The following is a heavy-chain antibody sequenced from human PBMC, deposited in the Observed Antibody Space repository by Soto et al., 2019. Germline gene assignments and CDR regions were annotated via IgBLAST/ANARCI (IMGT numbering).Heavy chain of an antibody. Sequence: ASVKVSCKASGYTFTSYDINWVRQATGQGLEWMGWMNPNSGNTGYAQKFQGRVTMTRNTSISTAYMELSSLRDEDTAVYYCARGNKYYYDSSGYYCWGQGTLVTVSS. CDR2: MNPNSGNT. CDR3: ARGNKYYYDSSGYYC. D-gene: IGHD3-22*01. V-gene: IGHV1-8*01. J-gene: IGHJ4*02. CDR1: GYTFTSYD.